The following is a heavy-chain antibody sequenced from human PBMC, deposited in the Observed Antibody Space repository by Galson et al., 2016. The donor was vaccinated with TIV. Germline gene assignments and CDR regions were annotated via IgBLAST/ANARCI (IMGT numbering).Heavy chain of an antibody. CDR1: GFTFNDAW. V-gene: IGHV3-15*01. D-gene: IGHD4/OR15-4a*01. Sequence: SLRLSCAASGFTFNDAWMTWIRQGPGKGLEWVGRIKSKTAGGTTDYAAAVEGRFTISRDDSENTAYLQMNSLKSDDSGVYYCTTDPYGVDVWGHGTMVTVS. CDR2: IKSKTAGGTT. J-gene: IGHJ3*01. CDR3: TTDPYGVDV.